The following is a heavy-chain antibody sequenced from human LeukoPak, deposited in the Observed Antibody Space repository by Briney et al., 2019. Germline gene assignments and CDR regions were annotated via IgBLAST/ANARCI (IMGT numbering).Heavy chain of an antibody. CDR2: IYTSGST. Sequence: SETLSLTCTVSGGSISSGSYYWSWIRQPAGKGLEWIGRIYTSGSTNYNPSLKSRVTISVDTSKNQFSLKLSSVTAADTAVYYCARDTAMPSEGLLLDYWGQGTLVTVSS. D-gene: IGHD5-18*01. CDR3: ARDTAMPSEGLLLDY. CDR1: GGSISSGSYY. V-gene: IGHV4-61*02. J-gene: IGHJ4*02.